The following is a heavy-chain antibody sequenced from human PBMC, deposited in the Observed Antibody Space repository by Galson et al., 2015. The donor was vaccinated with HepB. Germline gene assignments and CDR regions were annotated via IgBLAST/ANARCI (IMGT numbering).Heavy chain of an antibody. D-gene: IGHD6-13*01. J-gene: IGHJ5*02. CDR3: ARDLEVAAAGIDP. CDR2: ISSSSSYI. V-gene: IGHV3-21*01. CDR1: GFTFSSYS. Sequence: SLRLSCAASGFTFSSYSMNWVRQAPGKGLEWVSSISSSSSYIYYADSVKGRFTISRDNAKNSLYLQMNSLRAEDTAVYYCARDLEVAAAGIDPWGQGTLVTVSS.